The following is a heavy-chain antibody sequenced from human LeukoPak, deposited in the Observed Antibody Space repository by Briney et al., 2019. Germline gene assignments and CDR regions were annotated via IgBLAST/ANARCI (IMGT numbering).Heavy chain of an antibody. Sequence: GGSLRLSCAASGFTFSSYGMSWVRQAPGKGLEWVSGISGSGGSTYYADSVKGRFTISRDNSKNTLYLQMNSLRAEDTAVYYCAKFSAFASNWYKTPFDCWGQGTLVTVSS. CDR1: GFTFSSYG. V-gene: IGHV3-23*01. D-gene: IGHD6-13*01. CDR3: AKFSAFASNWYKTPFDC. CDR2: ISGSGGST. J-gene: IGHJ4*02.